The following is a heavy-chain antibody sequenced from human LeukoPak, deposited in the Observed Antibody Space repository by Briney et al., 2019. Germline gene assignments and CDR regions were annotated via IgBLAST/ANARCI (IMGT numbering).Heavy chain of an antibody. D-gene: IGHD3-10*01. CDR3: ARGSRVSDY. J-gene: IGHJ4*02. Sequence: GGSLRLSCAASGFTFSGYSMNWVRQAPGKGLEWVSSISNSSSYIYYADSVKGRFTTSRDNAKNSLYLQMSSLTAEDTAVYYCARGSRVSDYWGQGTLVTVSS. CDR1: GFTFSGYS. V-gene: IGHV3-21*01. CDR2: ISNSSSYI.